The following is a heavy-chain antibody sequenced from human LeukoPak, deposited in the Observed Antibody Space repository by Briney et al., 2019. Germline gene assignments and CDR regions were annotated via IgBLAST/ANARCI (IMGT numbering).Heavy chain of an antibody. V-gene: IGHV1-8*01. CDR2: VNPNSGNT. CDR3: ARRPYGSGSPFDY. Sequence: GASVKVSCKTSGYTFTSYDLNWVRQATGQGLEWMGWVNPNSGNTGYAQKFQGRVTMTMDPSISTAYMELSSLRSEDTAVYYCARRPYGSGSPFDYWGQGTLVTVSS. D-gene: IGHD3-10*01. CDR1: GYTFTSYD. J-gene: IGHJ4*02.